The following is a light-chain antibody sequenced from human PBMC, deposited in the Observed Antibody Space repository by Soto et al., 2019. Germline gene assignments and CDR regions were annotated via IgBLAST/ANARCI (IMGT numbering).Light chain of an antibody. CDR3: QQYTRYPYT. CDR1: QSLDKW. V-gene: IGKV1-5*01. CDR2: DAS. Sequence: DIQMTQSPSTLSASVGDRVSISCRASQSLDKWLAWYQQKPGEAPKLLVSDASNLESGVSSRFTGSGSGTEFTLTMSSLQPDDFATYYCQQYTRYPYTFGQGTKLEIK. J-gene: IGKJ2*01.